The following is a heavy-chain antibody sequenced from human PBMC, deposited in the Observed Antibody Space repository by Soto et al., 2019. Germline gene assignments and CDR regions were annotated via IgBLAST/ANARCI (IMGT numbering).Heavy chain of an antibody. Sequence: ASVKVSCKASGYTFTSYDINWVRQATGQGLECMGWMNPNSVNTGYAQNFQGRVTMTRNTSISTAYMELSSLSSEDTAVYSCARVYSSWYVYFDYWGQGTLVTVS. CDR1: GYTFTSYD. V-gene: IGHV1-8*01. D-gene: IGHD6-13*01. CDR3: ARVYSSWYVYFDY. J-gene: IGHJ4*02. CDR2: MNPNSVNT.